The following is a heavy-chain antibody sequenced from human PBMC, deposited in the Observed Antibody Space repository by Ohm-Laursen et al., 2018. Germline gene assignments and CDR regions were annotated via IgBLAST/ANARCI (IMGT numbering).Heavy chain of an antibody. Sequence: SLRLSCAASGFTFSRYGMHWVRQAPGRGLEWVSYIGRDSSPIYYGDSVKGRFTFSRDNAKNSVYLQMNSLRAEDTALYYCAKDPNQWLVSIDYWGQGTLVTVSS. J-gene: IGHJ4*01. CDR3: AKDPNQWLVSIDY. CDR1: GFTFSRYG. CDR2: IGRDSSPI. V-gene: IGHV3-48*01. D-gene: IGHD6-19*01.